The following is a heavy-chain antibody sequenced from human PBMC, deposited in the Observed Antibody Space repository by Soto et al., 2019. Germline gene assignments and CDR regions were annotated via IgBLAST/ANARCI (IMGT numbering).Heavy chain of an antibody. D-gene: IGHD1-7*01. J-gene: IGHJ6*02. Sequence: GASVKVSCKASGGTFSSFAITWVRQAPGQGLECMGGIIPIFGTPNYAQKFQGRVMITADESTSTAYMELSSLRSEDTAVYYCASGNWNYAVSYYYYGMDVWGQGTTVTVSS. CDR3: ASGNWNYAVSYYYYGMDV. CDR2: IIPIFGTP. V-gene: IGHV1-69*13. CDR1: GGTFSSFA.